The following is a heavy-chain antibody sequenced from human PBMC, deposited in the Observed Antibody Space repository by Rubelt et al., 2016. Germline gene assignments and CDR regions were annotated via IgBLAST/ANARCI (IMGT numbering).Heavy chain of an antibody. D-gene: IGHD6-13*01. J-gene: IGHJ4*02. V-gene: IGHV4-39*07. CDR1: GGSISSSSYY. CDR2: VFHTGNT. Sequence: QLQLQESGPGLVKPSETLSLTCTVSGGSISSSSYYWGWIRQPPGQGLEWVGSVFHTGNTYYNPSLRGRVSIAIDTSTNQFSLNVNSVTAADTALYFWARVKSSWYYFDYWGRGTLVTVFS. CDR3: ARVKSSWYYFDY.